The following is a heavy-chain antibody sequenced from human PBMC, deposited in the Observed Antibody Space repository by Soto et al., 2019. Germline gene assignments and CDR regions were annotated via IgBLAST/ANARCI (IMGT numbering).Heavy chain of an antibody. J-gene: IGHJ5*02. CDR3: ARGRSRAVAGYCWFDP. CDR1: GYTFTSYD. CDR2: MNPNSGNT. D-gene: IGHD6-19*01. V-gene: IGHV1-8*01. Sequence: QVQLVQSGAEVKKPGASVKVSCKASGYTFTSYDINWVRQATGQGLEWMGWMNPNSGNTGYAQKFQGRVTMTRNTSRSTDYMDLGSLRTEDPAVYYSARGRSRAVAGYCWFDPWGQGTLVTVSS.